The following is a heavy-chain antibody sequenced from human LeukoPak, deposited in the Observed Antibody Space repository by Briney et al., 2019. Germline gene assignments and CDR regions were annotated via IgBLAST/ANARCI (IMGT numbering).Heavy chain of an antibody. CDR2: IDTATRT. CDR3: VRAATLRSDGHAFDV. Sequence: GGSLRLSCEASGFSISMYDMNWVRQVPGKGLEWVALIDTATRTYYPGSVKGRFTISRDNLKDSVYLQMNNVRVGDTARYHSVRAATLRSDGHAFDVWGQGTVVSISS. CDR1: GFSISMYD. J-gene: IGHJ3*01. D-gene: IGHD3-16*01. V-gene: IGHV3-13*01.